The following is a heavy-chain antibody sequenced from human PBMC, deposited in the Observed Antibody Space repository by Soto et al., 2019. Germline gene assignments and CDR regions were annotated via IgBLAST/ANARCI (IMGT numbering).Heavy chain of an antibody. J-gene: IGHJ6*03. D-gene: IGHD4-17*01. CDR2: IKQDGSEK. V-gene: IGHV3-7*01. CDR1: GFTFSSYW. CDR3: ARDRLDYGDYVGYYYYMDV. Sequence: GGSLRLSCAASGFTFSSYWMSWVRQAPGKGLEWVANIKQDGSEKYYVDSVKGQFTISRDNAKNSLYLQMNSLRAEDTAVYYCARDRLDYGDYVGYYYYMDVWGKGTTVTVSS.